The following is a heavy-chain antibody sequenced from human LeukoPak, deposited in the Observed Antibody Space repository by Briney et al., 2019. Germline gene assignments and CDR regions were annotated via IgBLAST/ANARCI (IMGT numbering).Heavy chain of an antibody. CDR1: GFTFSSCT. CDR3: ARGQLYYGSGSYPFDY. D-gene: IGHD3-10*01. J-gene: IGHJ4*02. CDR2: ISSSSSNI. V-gene: IGHV3-48*01. Sequence: PGGPLRLSCAAPGFTFSSCTMNWARHAPGKGVVWVSHISSSSSNIHYADSVKGRFTISRDNDKNSLFLQMNSLRAEDTAVYYGARGQLYYGSGSYPFDYWGQGTLVTVSS.